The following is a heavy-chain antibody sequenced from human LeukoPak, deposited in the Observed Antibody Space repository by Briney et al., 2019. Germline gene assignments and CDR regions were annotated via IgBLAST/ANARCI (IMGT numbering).Heavy chain of an antibody. D-gene: IGHD3-22*01. CDR3: ARGRRYQDSSGYDAFDI. CDR2: INSNSGEA. J-gene: IGHJ3*02. Sequence: VGSVKVSCVASGYTFTDYYIHWVRQAPGQGLEWMGCINSNSGEAAYVQEVQGRVSVTRDTSINTTYMELSRLECDDMEIYYCARGRRYQDSSGYDAFDIWGQGTMVTVSS. V-gene: IGHV1-2*02. CDR1: GYTFTDYY.